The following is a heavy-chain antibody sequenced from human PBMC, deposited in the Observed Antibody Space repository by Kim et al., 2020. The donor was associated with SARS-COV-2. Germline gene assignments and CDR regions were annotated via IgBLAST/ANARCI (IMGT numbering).Heavy chain of an antibody. D-gene: IGHD1-26*01. Sequence: GGSLRLSCAASGFTFSTYAMSWVRQAPGKELEWVSTVSGSGDTTRYADSVKGRFTISRDNSKNTLNLQMNSLRAEDTAVYYCARHSGSYGGRFDPWGQGTLVTVST. CDR1: GFTFSTYA. V-gene: IGHV3-23*01. CDR3: ARHSGSYGGRFDP. J-gene: IGHJ5*02. CDR2: VSGSGDTT.